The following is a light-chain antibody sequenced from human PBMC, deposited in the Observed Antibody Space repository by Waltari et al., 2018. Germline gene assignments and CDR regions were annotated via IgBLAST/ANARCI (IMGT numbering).Light chain of an antibody. Sequence: QSVLTQPPSVSAAPGQGVIISCSGTSSNIGNDHVTWYHQVPGTASKLLIYESKKRPSGIPDRVSAFKAGKAGTLAITGRQTGDEADYYCGTGDASLNSGVFGGGTRLTVL. J-gene: IGLJ2*01. CDR2: ESK. V-gene: IGLV1-51*02. CDR1: SSNIGNDH. CDR3: GTGDASLNSGV.